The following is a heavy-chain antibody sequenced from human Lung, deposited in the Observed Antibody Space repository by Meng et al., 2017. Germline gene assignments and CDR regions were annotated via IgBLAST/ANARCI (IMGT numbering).Heavy chain of an antibody. Sequence: QLQREEWGGGLLKPSETLSLTCVVFGGSFSDYYWSWIRQPPGKGLEWIGEINHSGSTNYNPSLESRATISVDTSQNNLSLKLSSVTAADSAVYYCARGPTTMAHDFDYWGQGTLVTVSS. CDR3: ARGPTTMAHDFDY. V-gene: IGHV4-34*01. CDR2: INHSGST. CDR1: GGSFSDYY. D-gene: IGHD4-11*01. J-gene: IGHJ4*02.